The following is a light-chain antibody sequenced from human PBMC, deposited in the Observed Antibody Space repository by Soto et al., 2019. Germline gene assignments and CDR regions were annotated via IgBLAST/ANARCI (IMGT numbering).Light chain of an antibody. Sequence: EVVMTQSPATLSLSPGQRATLSCRASQSVGSNLAWYQQRPGQAPRLLIYGASTRATGIPARFSGSGSGTQFTLTISSLQSEDFAVYYCHQYNDWYTFGQGTKLEIK. J-gene: IGKJ2*01. CDR1: QSVGSN. CDR3: HQYNDWYT. CDR2: GAS. V-gene: IGKV3-15*01.